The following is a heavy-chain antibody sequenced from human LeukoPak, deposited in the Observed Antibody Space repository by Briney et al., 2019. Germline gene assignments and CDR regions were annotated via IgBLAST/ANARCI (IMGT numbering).Heavy chain of an antibody. D-gene: IGHD3-10*01. CDR1: GFTVSSNY. CDR2: IYSGGNT. CDR3: ASVWFGELPFDF. Sequence: GRSLRLSCAASGFTVSSNYMSWVRQAPGKGLEWVSIIYSGGNTYYADSVEGRFTISRDNSKNTLYLQMNSLRAEDTAVYYCASVWFGELPFDFWGQGTLVTVSS. V-gene: IGHV3-66*01. J-gene: IGHJ4*02.